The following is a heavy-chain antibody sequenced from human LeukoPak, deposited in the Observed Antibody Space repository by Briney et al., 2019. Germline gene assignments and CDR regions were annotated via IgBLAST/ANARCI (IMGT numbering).Heavy chain of an antibody. V-gene: IGHV1-2*02. Sequence: ASVKVSCKASGYTFTGYYMHWVRQAPGQGLEWMGWINPNSGGTNYAQKFQGRVTMTRDTSISTAYMELSRLRSDDTAVYYCARSGVNYDFWSGFRYYYMDVWGKGTTVTVSS. CDR1: GYTFTGYY. J-gene: IGHJ6*03. CDR2: INPNSGGT. D-gene: IGHD3-3*01. CDR3: ARSGVNYDFWSGFRYYYMDV.